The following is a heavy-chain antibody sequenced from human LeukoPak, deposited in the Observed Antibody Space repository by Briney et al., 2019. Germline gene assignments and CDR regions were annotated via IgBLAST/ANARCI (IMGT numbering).Heavy chain of an antibody. CDR3: ARDGGWLQYIDY. CDR1: GFSFTTYS. J-gene: IGHJ4*02. V-gene: IGHV3-21*01. CDR2: ISSSNSFI. D-gene: IGHD5-24*01. Sequence: TGGSLRLSCAASGFSFTTYSMNWVRQAPGKGLEWVSSISSSNSFIYYADSVKGRFTIPRDNAKNSLYLQMNSLRAEDTAVYYCARDGGWLQYIDYWGQGTLVTVSS.